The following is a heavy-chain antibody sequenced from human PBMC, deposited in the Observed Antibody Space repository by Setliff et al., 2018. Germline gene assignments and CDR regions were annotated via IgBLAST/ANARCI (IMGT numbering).Heavy chain of an antibody. Sequence: ASVKVSCKASGYTFTNYHMHWVRQAPGQGLEWMGWVSTYNGDTNYAQKFRGRVTMTTDISTSTVYMELRTLRSDDTAVYYCARRPIALAGYRKGAFDIWGQGTMVTVSS. CDR1: GYTFTNYH. J-gene: IGHJ3*02. D-gene: IGHD6-19*01. V-gene: IGHV1-18*04. CDR2: VSTYNGDT. CDR3: ARRPIALAGYRKGAFDI.